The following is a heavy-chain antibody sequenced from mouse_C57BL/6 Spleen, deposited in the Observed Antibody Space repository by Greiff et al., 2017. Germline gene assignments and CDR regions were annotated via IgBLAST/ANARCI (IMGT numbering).Heavy chain of an antibody. V-gene: IGHV1-64*01. CDR1: GYTFTDYY. Sequence: QVQLQQSGAELVKPGASVKLSCKASGYTFTDYYMNWVKQRPGQGLEWIGMIYPKSGSTNYNEKFKGKATLTVEKSSSTAYMPLSSLTSEDSAVYFSARVDYYDLFDYWGQGTTLTVSS. CDR2: IYPKSGST. D-gene: IGHD1-1*01. J-gene: IGHJ2*01. CDR3: ARVDYYDLFDY.